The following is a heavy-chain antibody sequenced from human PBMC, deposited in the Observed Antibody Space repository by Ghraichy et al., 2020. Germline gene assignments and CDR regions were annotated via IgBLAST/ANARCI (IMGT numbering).Heavy chain of an antibody. CDR1: GYAFTGYY. Sequence: ASVKVSCKASGYAFTGYYMHWVQQAPGQGLEWMGWINPNSGGTHYAQKFQGRVTMTRDTSISTGHMQLSSLTSDDTAVYYCARGWKNPQWLVFFDYWGQGTLVSVS. D-gene: IGHD6-19*01. V-gene: IGHV1-2*02. CDR2: INPNSGGT. CDR3: ARGWKNPQWLVFFDY. J-gene: IGHJ4*02.